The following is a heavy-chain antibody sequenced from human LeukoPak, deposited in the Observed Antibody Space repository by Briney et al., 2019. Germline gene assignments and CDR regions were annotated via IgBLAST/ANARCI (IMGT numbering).Heavy chain of an antibody. D-gene: IGHD3-22*01. J-gene: IGHJ4*02. CDR2: INWNGDST. V-gene: IGHV3-20*04. CDR1: GFTFVDYG. CDR3: ARSDSSGYYGY. Sequence: GGSLRLSCAASGFTFVDYGMSWVRHAPGKGLEWVSGINWNGDSTDYADAVKGRFTISRDNSKNTLYLQMNSLRAEDTAVYYCARSDSSGYYGYWGQGTLVTVSS.